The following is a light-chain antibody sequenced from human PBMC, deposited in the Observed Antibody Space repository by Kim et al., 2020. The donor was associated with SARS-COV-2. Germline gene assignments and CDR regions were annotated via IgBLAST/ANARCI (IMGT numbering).Light chain of an antibody. CDR2: SNN. J-gene: IGLJ3*02. CDR1: SSNIGSNN. Sequence: QSVLTQPPSASGTPGQRVTISCSGSSSNIGSNNLVWYQQLPGAAPTLLIYSNNQRLSGIPDRFSGSRSGTSASLAISGLQSGDEADYYCAVWDDSLKQGVFGGGTQLTVL. V-gene: IGLV1-44*01. CDR3: AVWDDSLKQGV.